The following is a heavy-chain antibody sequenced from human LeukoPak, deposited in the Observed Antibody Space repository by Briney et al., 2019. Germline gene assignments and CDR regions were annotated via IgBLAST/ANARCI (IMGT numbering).Heavy chain of an antibody. CDR3: AKDRYDSSGYYYGGRGWFDP. V-gene: IGHV3-23*01. CDR1: GFTFSSYA. Sequence: GGSLRLSCAASGFTFSSYAMSWVRQPPGKGLEWVSAISGSGGSTYYADSVKGRFTISRDNSKNTLYLQMNSLRAEDTAVYYCAKDRYDSSGYYYGGRGWFDPWGQGTLVTVSS. CDR2: ISGSGGST. J-gene: IGHJ5*02. D-gene: IGHD3-22*01.